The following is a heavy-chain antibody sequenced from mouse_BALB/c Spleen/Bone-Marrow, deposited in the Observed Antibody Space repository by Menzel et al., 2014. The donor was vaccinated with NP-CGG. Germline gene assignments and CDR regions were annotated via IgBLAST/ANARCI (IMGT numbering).Heavy chain of an antibody. CDR2: IDPSDSYI. CDR1: GYTFTRFY. Sequence: VQLQQSGAEFAKPGASVRLSCKASGYTFTRFYIHWVKQRPGQDLEWIGEIDPSDSYINYNQKFKGKATLTVDKSSSTAYMQLSSLTSEDSALYYCARWGCLDYWGQGTTLTVSS. V-gene: IGHV1-69*02. J-gene: IGHJ2*01. CDR3: ARWGCLDY. D-gene: IGHD3-3*01.